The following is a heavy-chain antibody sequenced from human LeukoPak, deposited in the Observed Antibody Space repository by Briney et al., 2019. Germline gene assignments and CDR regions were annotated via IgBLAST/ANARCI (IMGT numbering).Heavy chain of an antibody. Sequence: ASVKVSCKASGYTFTGYYMHWVRQAPGQGLEWMGWINPNSGGTNYAQKFQGRVTMTRDTSISTAYMELSRLRSDDTAVYYCAREAHRSSTSCEREFDYWGQGTLVTVSS. J-gene: IGHJ4*02. V-gene: IGHV1-2*02. CDR3: AREAHRSSTSCEREFDY. CDR2: INPNSGGT. D-gene: IGHD2-2*01. CDR1: GYTFTGYY.